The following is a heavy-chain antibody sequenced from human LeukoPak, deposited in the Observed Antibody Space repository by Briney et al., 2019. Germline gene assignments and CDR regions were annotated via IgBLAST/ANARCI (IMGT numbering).Heavy chain of an antibody. V-gene: IGHV3-7*04. CDR2: IKQDGSEK. J-gene: IGHJ4*02. CDR3: ARDRYCSGGSCYKDPLDY. CDR1: GFIFSSYW. D-gene: IGHD2-15*01. Sequence: GSLRLSCAASGFIFSSYWMSWVRQAPGKGLEWVANIKQDGSEKYYVDSAKGRFTISRDNAKNSLYLQMNSLRAEDTAVYLCARDRYCSGGSCYKDPLDYWGRGTLVTVSS.